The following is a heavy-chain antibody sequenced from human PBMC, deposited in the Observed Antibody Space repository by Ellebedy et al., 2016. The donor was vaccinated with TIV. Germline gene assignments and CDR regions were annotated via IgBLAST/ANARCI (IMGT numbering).Heavy chain of an antibody. J-gene: IGHJ6*02. CDR1: GFALETRA. Sequence: GESLKISCAASGFALETRAMSWVRQAPGKGLEWVSSINNGGNVYEADSVKGRFTISRDNSMNTLHLQMNSLRVDDTAIYYCARDKGRPAATLDVWGQGTTVTVSS. D-gene: IGHD2-15*01. V-gene: IGHV3-23*01. CDR3: ARDKGRPAATLDV. CDR2: INNGGNV.